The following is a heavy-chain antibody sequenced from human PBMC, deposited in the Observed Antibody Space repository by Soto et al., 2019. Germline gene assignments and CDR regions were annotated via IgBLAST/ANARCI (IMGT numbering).Heavy chain of an antibody. D-gene: IGHD5-18*01. V-gene: IGHV4-4*02. CDR2: IHHSGST. J-gene: IGHJ4*02. CDR1: GASISSEQS. CDR3: ARGGIQLWSPIDY. Sequence: SETLSLTCAVSGASISSEQSWSWVRQPPGKGLEWIGEIHHSGSTNNNPSLKSRVTMSVDKSKNQFSLKLSSVTAADTAVYYCARGGIQLWSPIDYWGQGTLVTVSS.